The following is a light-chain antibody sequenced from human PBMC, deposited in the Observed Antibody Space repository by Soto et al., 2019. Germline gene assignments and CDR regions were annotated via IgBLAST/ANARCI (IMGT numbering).Light chain of an antibody. CDR3: HQLNSYPLT. J-gene: IGKJ4*01. V-gene: IGKV1-9*01. CDR2: AAS. CDR1: QGISSY. Sequence: DIQLTQSPSFLSASVGDRVTITCRASQGISSYLAWYQLEPGKAPKVLIYAASTLQSGVPSRFSGSGYGTEFTLTISSLQPEDFATYYCHQLNSYPLTFGGGTTVEI.